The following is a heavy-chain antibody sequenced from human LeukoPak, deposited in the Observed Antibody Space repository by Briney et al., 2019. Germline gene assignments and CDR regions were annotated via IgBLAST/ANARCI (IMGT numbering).Heavy chain of an antibody. CDR2: ISSSGSTI. D-gene: IGHD7-27*01. Sequence: PGGSLRLSCAASGFTFSSYEMNWVRQAPGKGLEWVSYISSSGSTIYYADSVKGRFTISRDNAKNSLYLQMNSLRVEDTAVYYCARALWGARSFDYWGQGTLVTVSS. CDR1: GFTFSSYE. CDR3: ARALWGARSFDY. V-gene: IGHV3-48*03. J-gene: IGHJ4*02.